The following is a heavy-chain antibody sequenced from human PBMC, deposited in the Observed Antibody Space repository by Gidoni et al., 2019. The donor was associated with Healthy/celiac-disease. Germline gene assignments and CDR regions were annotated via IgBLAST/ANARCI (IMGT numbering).Heavy chain of an antibody. CDR2: IYDSGST. V-gene: IGHV4-31*01. CDR3: ARDYEYCSGGSCYSPGWFDP. D-gene: IGHD2-15*01. Sequence: QVQLQESGPGLVKPSQTLSLTCTVSGGSISRGGYYWSWIRQHPGKGLEWIGYIYDSGSTYYNPSLKSLVTITVDTSKNQFSLKLSSVTAADTAVYYCARDYEYCSGGSCYSPGWFDPWGQGTLVTVSS. CDR1: GGSISRGGYY. J-gene: IGHJ5*02.